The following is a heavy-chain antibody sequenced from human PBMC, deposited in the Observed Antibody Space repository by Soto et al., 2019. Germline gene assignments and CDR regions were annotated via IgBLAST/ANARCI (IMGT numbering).Heavy chain of an antibody. J-gene: IGHJ5*02. V-gene: IGHV1-58*01. Sequence: ASVEVSCKASGFTFTSSAVQWVRQARGQRLEWIGWIVVGSGNTNYAQKFQERVTITRDMSTSTAYMELSSLRSEDTAVYYCAAERITGTRFDPWGQGTLVTVSS. CDR2: IVVGSGNT. D-gene: IGHD1-7*01. CDR3: AAERITGTRFDP. CDR1: GFTFTSSA.